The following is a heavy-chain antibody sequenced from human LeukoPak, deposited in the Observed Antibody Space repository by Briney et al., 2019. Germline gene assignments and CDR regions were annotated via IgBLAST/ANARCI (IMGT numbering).Heavy chain of an antibody. V-gene: IGHV1-69*04. Sequence: ASVKVSCKASGGTFSSYAISWVRQAPGQGLEWMGRIMPILGIANYAQKFQGRVTITADKSTSTAYMELSSLRSEDTAVYYCARPNSSGYSTGWYFDLWGRGTLVTVSS. J-gene: IGHJ2*01. CDR3: ARPNSSGYSTGWYFDL. CDR2: IMPILGIA. D-gene: IGHD3-22*01. CDR1: GGTFSSYA.